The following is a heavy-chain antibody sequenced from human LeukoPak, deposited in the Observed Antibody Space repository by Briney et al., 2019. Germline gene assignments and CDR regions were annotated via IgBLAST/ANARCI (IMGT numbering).Heavy chain of an antibody. CDR3: ARDGYFDY. CDR2: ISPYNGNT. V-gene: IGHV1-18*01. J-gene: IGHJ4*02. CDR1: GCTFTNFN. Sequence: GASVKISCRTSGCTFTNFNIAWVRQAPGQGLEWVGWISPYNGNTKYAQKFQGRVTMTTDTSTSTAYIELRSLTFDDTAIYYCARDGYFDYWGQGTLVTVSS.